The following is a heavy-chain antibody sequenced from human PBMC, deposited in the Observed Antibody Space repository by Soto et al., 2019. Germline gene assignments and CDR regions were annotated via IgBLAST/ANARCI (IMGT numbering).Heavy chain of an antibody. CDR2: ISHSGST. CDR3: ARGGLLPDY. Sequence: QLQLQESGSGLVKPSQTLSLACAVSGGSIGSGGYSWSWIRQPPGKGLEWIGYISHSGSTYYNPSLKSRVTISVDRSKNQFSMKLSSVTAADTAVYYCARGGLLPDYWGQGTMVTVSS. CDR1: GGSIGSGGYS. D-gene: IGHD6-19*01. V-gene: IGHV4-30-2*01. J-gene: IGHJ4*01.